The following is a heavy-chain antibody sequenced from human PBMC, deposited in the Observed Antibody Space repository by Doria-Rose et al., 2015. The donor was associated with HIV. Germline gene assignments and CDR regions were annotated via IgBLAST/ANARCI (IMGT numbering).Heavy chain of an antibody. CDR3: ARGHDYDISGSSADAFDI. CDR2: IYYTGTT. J-gene: IGHJ3*02. V-gene: IGHV4-59*01. D-gene: IGHD3-22*01. CDR1: DGSISSYY. Sequence: QLQESGPGLAKPSETLSLTCSVSDGSISSYYWSWIRQPPGKGLEWIGYIYYTGTTNYSPSLKSRVILSADTSKNQFSLKLSSVTAADAAVYYCARGHDYDISGSSADAFDIWGQGTKVTVSS.